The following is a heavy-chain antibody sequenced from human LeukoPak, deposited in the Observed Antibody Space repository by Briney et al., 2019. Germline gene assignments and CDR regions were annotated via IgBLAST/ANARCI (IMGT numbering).Heavy chain of an antibody. CDR3: ARNTDY. CDR1: GGSISSYY. Sequence: SETLSLTCTVSGGSISSYYWSWIRQPPGKGLEWIGYIYYSGSTNYNPSLKSRVTISVDTSKNQFPLKLSSVTAADTAVYYCARNTDYWGQGTLVTVSS. J-gene: IGHJ4*02. CDR2: IYYSGST. V-gene: IGHV4-59*01.